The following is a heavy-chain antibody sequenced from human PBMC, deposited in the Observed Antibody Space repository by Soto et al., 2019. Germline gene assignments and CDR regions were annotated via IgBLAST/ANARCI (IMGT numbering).Heavy chain of an antibody. J-gene: IGHJ4*02. V-gene: IGHV1-2*02. CDR3: ARAGSSGWYDLDX. Sequence: ASVKVSCKASGYTFTGYYMHWVRQAPGQGLEWMGWINPNRGGTNYAQKFKGSVTLNRETSISTDYMELSRLRSDDTAVYYCARAGSSGWYDLDXWGQGTLVTVSX. CDR1: GYTFTGYY. CDR2: INPNRGGT. D-gene: IGHD6-19*01.